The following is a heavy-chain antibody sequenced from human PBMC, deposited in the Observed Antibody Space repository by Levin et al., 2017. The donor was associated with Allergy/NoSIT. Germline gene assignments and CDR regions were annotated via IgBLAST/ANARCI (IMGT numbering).Heavy chain of an antibody. Sequence: ASVKVSCKASGYTFTSYDINWVRQATGQGLEWMGWMNPNSGNTGYAQKFQGRVTMTRNTSISTAYMELSSLRSEDTAVYYCARVAGGSSWYEYYYYYYMDGWGKGTTVTVSS. CDR2: MNPNSGNT. D-gene: IGHD6-13*01. J-gene: IGHJ6*03. V-gene: IGHV1-8*01. CDR1: GYTFTSYD. CDR3: ARVAGGSSWYEYYYYYYMDG.